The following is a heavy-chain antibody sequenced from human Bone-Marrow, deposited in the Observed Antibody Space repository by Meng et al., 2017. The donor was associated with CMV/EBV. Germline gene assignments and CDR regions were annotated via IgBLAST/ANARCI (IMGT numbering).Heavy chain of an antibody. CDR1: GGSISNSGYY. CDR2: IYYSGST. V-gene: IGHV4-31*03. Sequence: SETLSLTCTVSGGSISNSGYYWSWIRQQPGKGPEWIGYIYYSGSTNYNPSLKSRVTISVDTSKNQFSLKLSSVTAADTAVYYCARDVPAAIFNPYYYYGMDVWGQGTTVTVSS. J-gene: IGHJ6*02. CDR3: ARDVPAAIFNPYYYYGMDV. D-gene: IGHD2-2*01.